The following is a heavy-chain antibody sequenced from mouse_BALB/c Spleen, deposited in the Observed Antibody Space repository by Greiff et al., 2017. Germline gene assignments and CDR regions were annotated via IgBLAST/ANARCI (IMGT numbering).Heavy chain of an antibody. Sequence: VKLMESAAELARPGASVKMSCKASGYTFTSYTMHWVKQRPGQGLEWIGYINPSSGYTEYNQKFKDKTTLTADKSSSTAYMQLSSLTSEDSAVYYCARSGYYDYDGAWFAYWGQGTLVTVSA. CDR2: INPSSGYT. CDR1: GYTFTSYT. D-gene: IGHD2-4*01. CDR3: ARSGYYDYDGAWFAY. J-gene: IGHJ3*01. V-gene: IGHV1-4*02.